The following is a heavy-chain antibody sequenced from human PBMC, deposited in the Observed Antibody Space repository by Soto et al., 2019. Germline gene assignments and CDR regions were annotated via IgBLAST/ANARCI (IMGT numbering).Heavy chain of an antibody. Sequence: GESLKISCAASGFTFSSYWMSWVRQAPGKGLEWVANIKQDGSEKYYVDSVKGRFIISRDNAKNSLYLQMNSLRAEDTAVYYCARDSGYVPFDYWGQGTLVTVSS. CDR1: GFTFSSYW. CDR3: ARDSGYVPFDY. J-gene: IGHJ4*02. D-gene: IGHD5-12*01. CDR2: IKQDGSEK. V-gene: IGHV3-7*01.